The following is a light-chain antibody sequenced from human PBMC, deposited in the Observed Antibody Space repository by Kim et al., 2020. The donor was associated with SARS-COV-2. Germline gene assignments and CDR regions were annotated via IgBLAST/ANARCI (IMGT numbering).Light chain of an antibody. V-gene: IGKV3-15*01. CDR2: GAS. J-gene: IGKJ5*01. CDR1: ESVSSK. Sequence: SPGERATLSGRASESVSSKLAWYQQKPGQAPRLLIYGASTRATGVPARFSGSGSGTEFTLIISSLQSEDFAVYYCQQYNNWPPITFGQGTRLEIK. CDR3: QQYNNWPPIT.